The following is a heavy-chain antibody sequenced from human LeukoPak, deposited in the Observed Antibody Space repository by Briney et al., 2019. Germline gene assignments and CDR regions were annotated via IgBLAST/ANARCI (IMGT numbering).Heavy chain of an antibody. CDR1: GFTFSSYS. CDR2: ISSSSSTI. D-gene: IGHD2-15*01. CDR3: ARERVGVAEGGYYYYYMDV. J-gene: IGHJ6*03. V-gene: IGHV3-48*04. Sequence: GGSLRLSCAASGFTFSSYSMNWVRQAPGKGLEWVSYISSSSSTIYYADSVKGRFTISRDNAKNSLYPQMNSLRAEDTAVYYCARERVGVAEGGYYYYYMDVWGKGTTVTVSS.